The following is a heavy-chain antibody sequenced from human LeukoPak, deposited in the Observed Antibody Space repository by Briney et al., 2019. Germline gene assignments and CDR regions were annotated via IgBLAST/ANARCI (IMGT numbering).Heavy chain of an antibody. D-gene: IGHD3-22*01. Sequence: PGGSLRLSCAASGFTFSSYSMNWVRQAPGKGLEWVSYISSSGSTIYYADSVKGRFTISRDNAKNSLYLQMNSLRAEDTAVYYCARDRYYYDSSGSQDYWGQGTLVTVSS. V-gene: IGHV3-48*04. CDR1: GFTFSSYS. J-gene: IGHJ4*02. CDR3: ARDRYYYDSSGSQDY. CDR2: ISSSGSTI.